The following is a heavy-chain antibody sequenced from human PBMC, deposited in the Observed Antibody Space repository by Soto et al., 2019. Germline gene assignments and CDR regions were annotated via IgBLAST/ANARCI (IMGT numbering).Heavy chain of an antibody. V-gene: IGHV3-49*03. CDR1: GFTFGDYA. J-gene: IGHJ6*02. Sequence: GGSLRLSCTASGFTFGDYAMSWFRQAPGKGLEWVGFIRSKAYGGTTEYAASVKGRFTISRDDSKSIAYLQMNSLKTEDTAVYYCTLCHSGSYLYYYYGMDVWGQGTTVTVSS. CDR2: IRSKAYGGTT. D-gene: IGHD1-26*01. CDR3: TLCHSGSYLYYYYGMDV.